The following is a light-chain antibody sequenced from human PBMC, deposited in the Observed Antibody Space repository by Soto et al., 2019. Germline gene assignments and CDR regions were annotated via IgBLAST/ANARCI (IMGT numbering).Light chain of an antibody. J-gene: IGLJ1*01. CDR3: TTYTSTSTPYV. V-gene: IGLV2-14*01. CDR1: SSDVGRYTY. CDR2: DVY. Sequence: QSALTQPASVSGSPGQSITISCAGTSSDVGRYTYVSWYQQHPGKDPKLIIYDVYNRPSGVSTRFSGSKSGNTASLTISGLQAEDEAAYYCTTYTSTSTPYVFGGGTKVTVL.